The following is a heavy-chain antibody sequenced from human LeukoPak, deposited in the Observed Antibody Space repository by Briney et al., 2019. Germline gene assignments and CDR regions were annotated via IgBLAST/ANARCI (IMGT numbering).Heavy chain of an antibody. CDR3: AKDSGSSSGYESWFDP. J-gene: IGHJ5*02. CDR2: ISWSSDNI. D-gene: IGHD5-12*01. CDR1: GFTFDDYA. Sequence: SGRSLRLSCAASGFTFDDYAMHWVRQAPGRGLEWVSGISWSSDNIDYADSVKGRFTISRDNAKNSLYLQMNSLRVEDTALYYCAKDSGSSSGYESWFDPWGQGTPVTVSS. V-gene: IGHV3-9*01.